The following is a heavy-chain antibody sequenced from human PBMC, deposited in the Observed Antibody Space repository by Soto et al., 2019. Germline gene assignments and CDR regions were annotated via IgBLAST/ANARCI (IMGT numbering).Heavy chain of an antibody. J-gene: IGHJ4*02. Sequence: SDTLSLTCAVYGGSFSGYYWSWIRQPPGKGLEWIGEINHSGSTNYNPSLKSRVTISVDTSKNQFSLKLSSVTAADTAVYYCARGRGGSDVLLWFGYYFDYWGQGTLVTVSS. V-gene: IGHV4-34*01. D-gene: IGHD3-10*01. CDR3: ARGRGGSDVLLWFGYYFDY. CDR1: GGSFSGYY. CDR2: INHSGST.